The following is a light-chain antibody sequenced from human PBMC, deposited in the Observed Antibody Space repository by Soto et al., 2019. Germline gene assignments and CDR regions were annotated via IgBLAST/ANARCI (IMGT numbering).Light chain of an antibody. V-gene: IGKV1-5*03. CDR2: KAS. CDR1: QTISSW. CDR3: QQSYMDPIT. Sequence: DIQMTQSPSTLSGSVGDRVTITCRASQTISSWLAWYQQKPGKAPKLLIYKASTLKSGVPSRFSGSGSGTEFTLTISSVQPEDFATYFCQQSYMDPITFGQGTRLEIK. J-gene: IGKJ5*01.